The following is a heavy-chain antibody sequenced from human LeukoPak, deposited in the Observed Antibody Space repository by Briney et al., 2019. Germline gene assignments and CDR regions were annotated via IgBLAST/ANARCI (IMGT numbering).Heavy chain of an antibody. V-gene: IGHV3-53*01. CDR1: GFTVSSNY. CDR2: IYSGGST. D-gene: IGHD4-17*01. CDR3: ARYGDYSGDYFDY. J-gene: IGHJ4*02. Sequence: GGSLRLSCAASGFTVSSNYMSWVRQAPGKGLEWVSVIYSGGSTYYADSVKGRFTISRDNSKNTLYLQMNSLRAEDTAVYYCARYGDYSGDYFDYWGQGTLVTVSS.